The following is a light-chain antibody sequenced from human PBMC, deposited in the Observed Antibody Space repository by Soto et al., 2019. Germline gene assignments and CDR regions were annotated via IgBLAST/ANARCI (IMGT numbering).Light chain of an antibody. CDR3: CSRAGSYTLV. CDR1: SSDVGAYNY. CDR2: DVT. J-gene: IGLJ2*01. Sequence: QPVLTQPRSVSGSPGQSVTISCTGTSSDVGAYNYVSWYQQHPGKAPKLMIYDVTKRPSGVPDRFSGSKSGNTASLTISGLQAEDEADYHCCSRAGSYTLVFGGGTKVTVL. V-gene: IGLV2-11*01.